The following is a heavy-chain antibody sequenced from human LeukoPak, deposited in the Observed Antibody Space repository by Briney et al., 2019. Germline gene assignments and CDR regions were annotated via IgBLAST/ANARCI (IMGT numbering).Heavy chain of an antibody. CDR3: AGRRYCSGGSCPNY. D-gene: IGHD2-15*01. Sequence: GGSLRLSCAASGFTFSSYWMSWVRQAPGKGLEWVANIKQDGSEKYYVDSVKGRFTISRDNAKNSLYLQMNSLRAEDTAVYYCAGRRYCSGGSCPNYWGQGTLVTVSS. CDR1: GFTFSSYW. CDR2: IKQDGSEK. V-gene: IGHV3-7*01. J-gene: IGHJ4*02.